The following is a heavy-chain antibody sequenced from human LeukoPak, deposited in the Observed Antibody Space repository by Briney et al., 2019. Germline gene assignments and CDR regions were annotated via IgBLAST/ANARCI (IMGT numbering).Heavy chain of an antibody. CDR3: ARGPSGLNWFDP. CDR1: GYTFTTYA. V-gene: IGHV1-18*01. Sequence: ASVKVSCKASGYTFTTYAITWVRQAPGQGLEWMGWISTYNGNTNYAQKLQGRVTITADKSTSTAYMELSSLRSEDTAVYYCARGPSGLNWFDPWGQGTLVTVSS. CDR2: ISTYNGNT. J-gene: IGHJ5*02. D-gene: IGHD3-10*01.